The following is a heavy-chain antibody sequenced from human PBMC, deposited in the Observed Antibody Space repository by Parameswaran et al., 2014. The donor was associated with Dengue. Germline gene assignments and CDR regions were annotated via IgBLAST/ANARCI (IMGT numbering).Heavy chain of an antibody. D-gene: IGHD3-9*01. CDR2: IFSNDEK. V-gene: IGHV2-26*01. Sequence: WIRQPPGKALEWLAHIFSNDEKSYSTSLKSRLTISKDTSKSQVVLTMTNMDPVDTATYYCARVSYDILTGYYYDYWGQGTLVTVSS. J-gene: IGHJ4*02. CDR3: ARVSYDILTGYYYDY.